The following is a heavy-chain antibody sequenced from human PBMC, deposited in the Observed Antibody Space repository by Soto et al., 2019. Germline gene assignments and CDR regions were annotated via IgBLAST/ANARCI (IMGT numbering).Heavy chain of an antibody. Sequence: QVQLVQSGAEVKKPGSSVKVSCKASGGTFSSYAIIWVRQAPGQGLEWIGGIIPIFGTANYAQKFQGRVTITADESTSTAYMELSSLRSEDTAVYYCARGRDFWSGYYDTPPYYYYGMDVWGQGTTVTVSS. V-gene: IGHV1-69*01. CDR3: ARGRDFWSGYYDTPPYYYYGMDV. J-gene: IGHJ6*02. CDR1: GGTFSSYA. D-gene: IGHD3-3*01. CDR2: IIPIFGTA.